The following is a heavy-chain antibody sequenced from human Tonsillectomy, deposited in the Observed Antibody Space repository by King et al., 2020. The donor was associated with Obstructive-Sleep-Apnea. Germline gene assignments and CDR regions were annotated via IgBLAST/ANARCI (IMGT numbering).Heavy chain of an antibody. Sequence: VQLVESGGGLVQPGGSLRLSCASSGSTFSSYWMSWVRQAPGKVLEWGANIKQDGSEEYYLDSGKGRFTISGDNAKNSLNLQMNSLRAEDTAVYYCARDSGDGDWNIFDYWGQGTLVTVSS. CDR3: ARDSGDGDWNIFDY. J-gene: IGHJ4*02. D-gene: IGHD1/OR15-1a*01. V-gene: IGHV3-7*03. CDR2: IKQDGSEE. CDR1: GSTFSSYW.